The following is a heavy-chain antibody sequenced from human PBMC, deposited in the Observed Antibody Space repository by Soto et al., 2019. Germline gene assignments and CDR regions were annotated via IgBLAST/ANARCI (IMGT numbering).Heavy chain of an antibody. J-gene: IGHJ4*02. CDR3: ARDGARITVFGVVYYFDN. Sequence: ASVKVSCKASGYTFSSHAMHWVRQAPGQRLEWMGWINAGNGNTKYSQKFQGGVAITRDTSASTAYMDLSSLRSEDTAVYFCARDGARITVFGVVYYFDNWGQGTLVTVSS. CDR2: INAGNGNT. V-gene: IGHV1-3*01. CDR1: GYTFSSHA. D-gene: IGHD3-3*01.